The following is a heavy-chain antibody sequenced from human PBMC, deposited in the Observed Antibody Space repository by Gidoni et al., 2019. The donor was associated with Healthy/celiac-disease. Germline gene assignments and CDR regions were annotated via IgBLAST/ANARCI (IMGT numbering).Heavy chain of an antibody. D-gene: IGHD3-22*01. CDR1: GFTFSSYA. CDR3: ARDSSGYQGDIGPLDY. Sequence: QVQLVESGGGVVQPGRSLRLSCAASGFTFSSYAMHWVRQAPGKGLEWVAVISYDGSNKYYADSVKGRFTISRDNSKNTLYLQMNSLRAEDTAVYYCARDSSGYQGDIGPLDYWGQGTLVTVSS. J-gene: IGHJ4*02. V-gene: IGHV3-30-3*01. CDR2: ISYDGSNK.